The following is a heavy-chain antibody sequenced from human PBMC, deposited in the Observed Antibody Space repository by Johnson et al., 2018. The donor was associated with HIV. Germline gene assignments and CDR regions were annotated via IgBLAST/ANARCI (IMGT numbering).Heavy chain of an antibody. CDR2: ISGSGNST. D-gene: IGHD7-27*01. CDR1: RIIFDNYG. J-gene: IGHJ3*02. V-gene: IGHV3-23*04. Sequence: MQLVESGGGVVQPGGSLRLSCAASRIIFDNYGMTWVRQAPGKGLEWVSAISGSGNSTYYADSVKGRFTISRDNSKNTLYLQMNSLRAEDTAVYYCARVGTVRDAFDIWGQGTMVTVSS. CDR3: ARVGTVRDAFDI.